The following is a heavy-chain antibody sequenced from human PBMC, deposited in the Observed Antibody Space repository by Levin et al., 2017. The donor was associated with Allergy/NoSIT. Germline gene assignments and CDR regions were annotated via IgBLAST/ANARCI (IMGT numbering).Heavy chain of an antibody. V-gene: IGHV3-30*18. Sequence: GGSLRLSCAASGFTFSSYGMHWVRQAPGKGLEWVAVISYDGSNKYYADSVKGRFTISRDNSKNTLYLQMNSLRAEDTAVYYCAKIEHVRTMVRGVDYWGQGTLVTVSS. J-gene: IGHJ4*02. CDR1: GFTFSSYG. D-gene: IGHD3-10*01. CDR2: ISYDGSNK. CDR3: AKIEHVRTMVRGVDY.